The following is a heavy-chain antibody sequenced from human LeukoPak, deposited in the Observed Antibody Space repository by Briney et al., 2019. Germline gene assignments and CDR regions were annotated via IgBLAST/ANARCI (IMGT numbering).Heavy chain of an antibody. Sequence: GESLKISFKVSGYRFTYYWIDWVRQVPGKGLEWMGIIYPGDSDTRYSPSFQGQVTISADKSISTAYLQRSSLKASDTAMYYCARQDPNYRIDYWGQGTLVTVSS. V-gene: IGHV5-51*01. D-gene: IGHD4-11*01. CDR1: GYRFTYYW. CDR2: IYPGDSDT. CDR3: ARQDPNYRIDY. J-gene: IGHJ4*02.